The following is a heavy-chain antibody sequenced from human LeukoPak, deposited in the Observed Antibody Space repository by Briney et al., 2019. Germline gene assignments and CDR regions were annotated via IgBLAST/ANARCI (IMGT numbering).Heavy chain of an antibody. D-gene: IGHD3-10*01. CDR2: TSSDLNVK. J-gene: IGHJ4*02. Sequence: GGSLRLSCAASGFTFRDYVIHWVRQAPGKWLEWVAVTSSDLNVKLYADSVKGRFTISRDNSRSTLYVQMNSLRPEDTAIYYCAREGYYGSGSPPSLYFDYWGQGTLVTVSS. CDR1: GFTFRDYV. CDR3: AREGYYGSGSPPSLYFDY. V-gene: IGHV3-30-3*01.